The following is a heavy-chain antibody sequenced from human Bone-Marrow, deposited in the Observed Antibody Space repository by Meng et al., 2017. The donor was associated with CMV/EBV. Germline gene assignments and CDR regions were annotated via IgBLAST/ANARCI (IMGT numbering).Heavy chain of an antibody. CDR2: INPNNGGT. CDR3: VRDLFQFVDD. Sequence: ASVKVSCKASGYRFSAHYIHWVRQAPGQGFEWMGWINPNNGGTKYAQKFQGRVTMTRDTSVSTVYMELNRLRSEDTAVYFCVRDLFQFVDDWGQGTLVTVYS. J-gene: IGHJ4*02. V-gene: IGHV1-2*02. D-gene: IGHD3-3*01. CDR1: GYRFSAHY.